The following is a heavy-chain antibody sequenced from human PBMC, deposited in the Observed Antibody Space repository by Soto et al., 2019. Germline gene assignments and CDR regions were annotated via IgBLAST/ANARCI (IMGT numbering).Heavy chain of an antibody. D-gene: IGHD2-2*01. V-gene: IGHV1-69*13. CDR1: GGTFSNYT. J-gene: IGHJ6*02. CDR2: IIPVFGTT. Sequence: SVKVSCKASGGTFSNYTISWVRQAPGQGLEWMGGIIPVFGTTDYEQKFQGRVTITADGSTSTAYMKLSSLRSADTAVYYCARSSPYIVVRKPTGNQDYYGMDVWGQGTTVTVSS. CDR3: ARSSPYIVVRKPTGNQDYYGMDV.